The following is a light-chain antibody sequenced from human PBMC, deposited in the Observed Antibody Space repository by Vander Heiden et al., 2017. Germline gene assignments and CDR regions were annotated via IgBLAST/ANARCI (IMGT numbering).Light chain of an antibody. CDR2: DAS. CDR1: ENIGTY. V-gene: IGKV3-11*01. J-gene: IGKJ4*01. CDR3: QQRRHWPLT. Sequence: ETVLTQSPATVSLSPGERATLSCRASENIGTYLAWYQHKPGQAPRLLIYDASNRATGFPARFRGSGSGTDFTLTISSLEPEDFAVYYCQQRRHWPLTFGGGTKVEIK.